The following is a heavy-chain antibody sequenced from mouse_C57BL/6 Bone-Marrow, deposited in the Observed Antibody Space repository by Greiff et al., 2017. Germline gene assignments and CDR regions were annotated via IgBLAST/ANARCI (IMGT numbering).Heavy chain of an antibody. D-gene: IGHD2-4*01. Sequence: VQLVESGPELVKPGASVKISCKASGYSFTSYYIHWVKQRPGPGLEWIGWIYPGSGNTKYNEKFKGKATLTADTSSSPAYMQLSGLTSEDSAVYYCARYDYGGMDYWGQGTSVTVSS. J-gene: IGHJ4*01. V-gene: IGHV1-66*01. CDR2: IYPGSGNT. CDR1: GYSFTSYY. CDR3: ARYDYGGMDY.